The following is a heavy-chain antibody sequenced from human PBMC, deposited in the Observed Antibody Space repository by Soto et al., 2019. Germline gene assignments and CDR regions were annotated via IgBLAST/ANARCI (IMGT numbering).Heavy chain of an antibody. D-gene: IGHD3-16*01. Sequence: VSFKTSWSKFTEHRIHWLRQGPGQGLEWMGWIAPNNGNTHYVPKFKGRVTMTSDTSTSTAHMELAELTSDDTAVYYCATKLGFTLLTYFDLCGRGTLVTVSS. J-gene: IGHJ2*01. CDR3: ATKLGFTLLTYFDL. V-gene: IGHV1-2*02. CDR2: IAPNNGNT. CDR1: WSKFTEHR.